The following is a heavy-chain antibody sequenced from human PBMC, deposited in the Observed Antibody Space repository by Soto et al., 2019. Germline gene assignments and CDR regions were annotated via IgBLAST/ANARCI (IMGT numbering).Heavy chain of an antibody. CDR3: ARALNSYGFSFLDY. Sequence: GGSLRLSCAASGFTFSSYSMNWFRQAPGKGLEWVSSISSSSSYIYYADSVKGRFTISRDSAKNSLYLQMSSLRAEDTAVYYCARALNSYGFSFLDYWGQGTLVTVSS. D-gene: IGHD5-18*01. J-gene: IGHJ4*02. V-gene: IGHV3-21*01. CDR2: ISSSSSYI. CDR1: GFTFSSYS.